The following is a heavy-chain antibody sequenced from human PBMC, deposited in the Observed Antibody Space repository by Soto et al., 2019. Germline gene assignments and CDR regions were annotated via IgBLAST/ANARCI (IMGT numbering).Heavy chain of an antibody. Sequence: QVPLQESGPGLVKPSQTLSLTCTVSGGSISSGDYYWSWIRQHPGKGLEWIGYIYYSGSTYYNTSLKSRVTISVDTSKNQFSLKLSSVTAADTAVYYCARAQGYGFLVSWGQGTLVTVSS. CDR1: GGSISSGDYY. J-gene: IGHJ4*02. CDR2: IYYSGST. V-gene: IGHV4-30-4*01. CDR3: ARAQGYGFLVS. D-gene: IGHD3-16*01.